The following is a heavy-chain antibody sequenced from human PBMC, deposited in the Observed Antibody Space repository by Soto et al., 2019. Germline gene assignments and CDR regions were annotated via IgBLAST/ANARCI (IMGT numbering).Heavy chain of an antibody. CDR1: GFTFDNYA. D-gene: IGHD3-3*01. V-gene: IGHV3-23*01. CDR3: AKDSGAYFGVPAGKYYCLDD. J-gene: IGHJ4*02. CDR2: ISGSGGTT. Sequence: PGGSLRLTWVASGFTFDNYALSWVRQAPGKGLEWVSAISGSGGTTYYSDSVRSRFTISRDNSKTTVYLQMNDLRVEDAAEYFCAKDSGAYFGVPAGKYYCLDDWGQGTSVTVS.